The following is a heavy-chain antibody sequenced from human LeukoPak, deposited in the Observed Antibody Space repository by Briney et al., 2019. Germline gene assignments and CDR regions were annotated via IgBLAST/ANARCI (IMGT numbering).Heavy chain of an antibody. J-gene: IGHJ4*02. CDR2: ISYSGPHM. CDR3: ASNDYRDEGIDS. Sequence: GGSLRLSCAASGFALSSHWMTWVRQAPGKGLEWVSSISYSGPHMFYADSVRGRFTISRDNAESSLFLQMNSLRAEDTAVYFCASNDYRDEGIDSWGQGTLVTVSS. V-gene: IGHV3-21*01. D-gene: IGHD4-17*01. CDR1: GFALSSHW.